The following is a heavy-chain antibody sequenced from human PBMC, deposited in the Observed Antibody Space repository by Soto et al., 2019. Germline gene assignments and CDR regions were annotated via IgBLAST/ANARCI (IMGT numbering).Heavy chain of an antibody. CDR3: ARHPIAASGAFFD. D-gene: IGHD6-13*01. J-gene: IGHJ4*02. V-gene: IGHV4-39*01. CDR2: IYYSGST. CDR1: GRSITSNTYY. Sequence: QLQLQESGPGLVKPSETLSLTCTVSGRSITSNTYYWVWNRQSPGKGLEWIGSIYYSGSTYYNPSLKSRVTISVDTSKDQFSLKLTSVTAADTAVYYCARHPIAASGAFFDWGQGTLVTVSS.